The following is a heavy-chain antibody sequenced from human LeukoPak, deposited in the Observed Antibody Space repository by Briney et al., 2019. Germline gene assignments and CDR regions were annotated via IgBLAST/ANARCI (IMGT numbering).Heavy chain of an antibody. CDR2: IIPIFGTA. V-gene: IGHV1-69*13. D-gene: IGHD6-13*01. Sequence: SVKVYCKASGGTFSSYAISWVRQAPGQGLEWMGGIIPIFGTANYAQKFQGRVTITADESTSTAYMELSSLRSEDTAVYYCARALAAAGTAGSLDYWGQGTLVTVSS. CDR1: GGTFSSYA. CDR3: ARALAAAGTAGSLDY. J-gene: IGHJ4*02.